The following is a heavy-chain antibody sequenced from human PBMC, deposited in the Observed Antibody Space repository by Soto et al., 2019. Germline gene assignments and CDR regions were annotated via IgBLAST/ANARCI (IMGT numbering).Heavy chain of an antibody. D-gene: IGHD3-22*01. CDR3: ARDSSGYYDPHIAMDV. V-gene: IGHV4-59*01. Sequence: SETLSLTCTVSGGSISSYYWSWIRQPPGKGLEWIGYIYYSGSTNYNPSLKSRVTISVDTSKNQFSLKLSSVTAADTAVYYCARDSSGYYDPHIAMDVWGQGTTVTVSS. J-gene: IGHJ6*02. CDR2: IYYSGST. CDR1: GGSISSYY.